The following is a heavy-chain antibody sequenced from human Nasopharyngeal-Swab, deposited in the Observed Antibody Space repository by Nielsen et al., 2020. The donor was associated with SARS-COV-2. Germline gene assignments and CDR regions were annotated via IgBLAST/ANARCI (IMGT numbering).Heavy chain of an antibody. J-gene: IGHJ6*02. CDR1: GFTVSSNY. V-gene: IGHV3-53*01. D-gene: IGHD3-10*01. Sequence: GGSLRLSCAASGFTVSSNYMSWVRQAPGKGLEWVSVIYSGGSTYYADSVKGRFTISRDNSKNTLYLQMNSLRAEDTAVYYCARVGTHLWFGYYYYGMDVWGQGTTVTVSS. CDR3: ARVGTHLWFGYYYYGMDV. CDR2: IYSGGST.